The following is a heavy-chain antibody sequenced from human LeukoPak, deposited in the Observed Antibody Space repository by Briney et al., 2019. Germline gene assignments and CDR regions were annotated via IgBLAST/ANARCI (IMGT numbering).Heavy chain of an antibody. CDR1: GFTVSSNY. V-gene: IGHV3-53*01. J-gene: IGHJ5*02. D-gene: IGHD1-20*01. Sequence: GGSLRLSCAASGFTVSSNYMSWVRQAPGKGLEWVSVIYSGGSTYYADSVKGRFTISRGNSKNTLYLQMNSLRAEDTAVYYCAINWNDGLFDPWGQGTLVTVSS. CDR3: AINWNDGLFDP. CDR2: IYSGGST.